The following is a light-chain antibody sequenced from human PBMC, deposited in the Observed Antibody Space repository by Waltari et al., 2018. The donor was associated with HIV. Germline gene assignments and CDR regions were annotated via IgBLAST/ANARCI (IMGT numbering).Light chain of an antibody. CDR1: QSVSTY. V-gene: IGKV3-11*01. Sequence: EIVLTQSPATLSLSPWERATLSCRASQSVSTYLAWYQQKPGQAPRLLIYDASNRATGIPARFSGSGSGTDFTLTISSLEPEDFAVYYCQLRSNWPPTLTFGQGTKVEIK. CDR3: QLRSNWPPTLT. CDR2: DAS. J-gene: IGKJ1*01.